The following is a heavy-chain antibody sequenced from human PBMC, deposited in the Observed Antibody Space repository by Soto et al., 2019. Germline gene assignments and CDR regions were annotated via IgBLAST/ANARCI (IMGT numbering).Heavy chain of an antibody. Sequence: QVQLVQSGAEVKKPGSSVIVSCKASGGTFSSYAISWVRQAPGQGLEWMGGIIPIFGTANYAQKFQGRVTITADKSTSTAYMELSSLRSGDTALYYCARVGERVYARWFDPWGQGTLVTVSS. CDR1: GGTFSSYA. CDR2: IIPIFGTA. CDR3: ARVGERVYARWFDP. J-gene: IGHJ5*02. D-gene: IGHD2-8*01. V-gene: IGHV1-69*06.